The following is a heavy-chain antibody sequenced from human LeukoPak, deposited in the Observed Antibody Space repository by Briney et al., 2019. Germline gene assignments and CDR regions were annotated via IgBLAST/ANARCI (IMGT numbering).Heavy chain of an antibody. V-gene: IGHV1-2*06. Sequence: ASVKVSCKASGYTFTGYYMHWVRQAPGHGLEWMGRINPNSGGTNYAQKFQGRVTMTRDTSISTAYMELSRLRSDDTAVYYCAREDGDYGINWFDPWGQGTLVTVSS. D-gene: IGHD4-17*01. J-gene: IGHJ5*02. CDR1: GYTFTGYY. CDR3: AREDGDYGINWFDP. CDR2: INPNSGGT.